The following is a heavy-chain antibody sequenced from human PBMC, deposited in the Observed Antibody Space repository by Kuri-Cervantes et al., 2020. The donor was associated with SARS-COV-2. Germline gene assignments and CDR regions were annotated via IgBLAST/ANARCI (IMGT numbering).Heavy chain of an antibody. CDR3: AREGAVAGGIDY. J-gene: IGHJ4*02. V-gene: IGHV3-30-3*01. D-gene: IGHD6-19*01. Sequence: LSLTCAASGFTFSSYAMHWVRQAPGKGLEWVAVISYDGSNKYYADSVKGRFTISRDNSKNTLYLQMNSLRAEDTAVYYCAREGAVAGGIDYWGQGTLVTVSS. CDR2: ISYDGSNK. CDR1: GFTFSSYA.